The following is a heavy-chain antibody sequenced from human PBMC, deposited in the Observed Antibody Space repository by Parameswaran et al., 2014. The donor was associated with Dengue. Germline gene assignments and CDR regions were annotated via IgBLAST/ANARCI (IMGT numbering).Heavy chain of an antibody. CDR3: ARVKRGCSSTSCYNVGWFDP. J-gene: IGHJ5*02. D-gene: IGHD2-2*02. CDR2: INAGNGNT. CDR1: GYTFTSYA. V-gene: IGHV1-3*01. Sequence: ASVKVSCKASGYTFTSYAMHWVRQAPGQRLEWMGWINAGNGNTKYSQKFQGRVTITRDTSASTAYMELSSLRSEDTAVYYCARVKRGCSSTSCYNVGWFDPWGQGTLVTVSS.